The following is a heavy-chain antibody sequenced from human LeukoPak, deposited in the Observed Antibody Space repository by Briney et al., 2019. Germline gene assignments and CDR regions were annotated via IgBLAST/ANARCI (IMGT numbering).Heavy chain of an antibody. CDR1: VGSISSGGYS. CDR3: ARLYSSGWFDP. J-gene: IGHJ5*02. V-gene: IGHV4-30-2*01. Sequence: PSQTLSLTWAVSVGSISSGGYSWSWIRQPPGKGLEWIGYIYHSGSTYYNPSLKSRVTISVDRSKNQFSLKLSSVTAADTAVYYCARLYSSGWFDPWGQGTLVTVSS. CDR2: IYHSGST. D-gene: IGHD5-18*01.